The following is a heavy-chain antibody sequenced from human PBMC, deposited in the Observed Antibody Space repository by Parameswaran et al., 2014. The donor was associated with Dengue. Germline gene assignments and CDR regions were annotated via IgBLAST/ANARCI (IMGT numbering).Heavy chain of an antibody. Sequence: WVRQAPGQGLEWMGWINPNSGGTNYAQKFQGRVTMTRDTSISTAYMELSRLRSDDTAVYYCARVYSTPGGNSYFDYWGQGTLVTVSS. V-gene: IGHV1-2*02. CDR3: ARVYSTPGGNSYFDY. CDR2: INPNSGGT. J-gene: IGHJ4*02. D-gene: IGHD4-23*01.